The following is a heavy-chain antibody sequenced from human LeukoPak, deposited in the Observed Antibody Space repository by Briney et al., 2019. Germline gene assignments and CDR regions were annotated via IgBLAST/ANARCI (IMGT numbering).Heavy chain of an antibody. CDR2: FRAKTDGGTI. V-gene: IGHV3-15*01. CDR3: AADTPVPLAQIDY. CDR1: GFTFTNAW. J-gene: IGHJ4*02. Sequence: GGSLRLSCAVSGFTFTNAWMNWVRQAPGKGLEWVGRFRAKTDGGTIEYAAPVKGRFSNSRDDSTDTVYLQMNSLKSEDTAVYYCAADTPVPLAQIDYWGQGALVTVSS. D-gene: IGHD2/OR15-2a*01.